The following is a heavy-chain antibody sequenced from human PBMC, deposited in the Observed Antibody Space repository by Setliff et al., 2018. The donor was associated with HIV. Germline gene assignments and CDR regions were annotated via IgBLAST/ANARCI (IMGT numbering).Heavy chain of an antibody. V-gene: IGHV4-38-2*02. CDR3: ARVGDFYDAGGYYSVLDAFDI. Sequence: SETLSLTCTVSDYSISSGYFGGWIRQPPGKGLEWIGTIYHSGRTDYNPSLETRATISVDTSKNQFSLRLTSVTAADTAVYYCARVGDFYDAGGYYSVLDAFDIWGQGTMVTVSS. J-gene: IGHJ3*02. CDR1: DYSISSGYF. D-gene: IGHD3-22*01. CDR2: IYHSGRT.